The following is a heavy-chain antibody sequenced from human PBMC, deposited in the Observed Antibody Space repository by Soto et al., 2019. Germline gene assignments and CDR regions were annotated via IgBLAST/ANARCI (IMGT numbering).Heavy chain of an antibody. CDR3: AREGSGSYYDSSGYEFDY. D-gene: IGHD3-22*01. CDR1: GGTFSSYA. V-gene: IGHV1-69*13. J-gene: IGHJ4*02. CDR2: IIPIFGTA. Sequence: ASVKVSCKASGGTFSSYAISWVRQAPGQGLEWMGGIIPIFGTANYAQKFQGRVTITADESTSTAYMELSSLRSEDTAVYYCAREGSGSYYDSSGYEFDYWGQGTLVTVSS.